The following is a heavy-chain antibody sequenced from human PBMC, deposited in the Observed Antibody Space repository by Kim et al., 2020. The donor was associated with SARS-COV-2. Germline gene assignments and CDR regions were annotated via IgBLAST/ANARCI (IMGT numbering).Heavy chain of an antibody. V-gene: IGHV1-69*13. CDR1: GGTFSSYA. Sequence: SVKVSCKASGGTFSSYAISWVRQAPGQGLEWMGGIIPIFGTANYAQKFQGRVTITADESTSTAYMELSSLRSEDSAVYYCARGPSRHYDILSGLPRGMDVWGQGTTVTVSS. J-gene: IGHJ6*02. CDR3: ARGPSRHYDILSGLPRGMDV. D-gene: IGHD3-9*01. CDR2: IIPIFGTA.